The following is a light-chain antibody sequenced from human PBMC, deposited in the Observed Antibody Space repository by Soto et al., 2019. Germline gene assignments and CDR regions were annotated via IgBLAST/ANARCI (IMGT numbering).Light chain of an antibody. CDR1: QSVSSN. V-gene: IGKV3-15*01. CDR3: QRYNNWPLT. Sequence: EIVMTQSPATLSVSPGERATLSCRASQSVSSNLAWYQQKPGQVPRLLIYDASTRATGVPARFSGSGSGTEFTLTINSLQSEDFAVYYCQRYNNWPLTFGGGTKVDI. CDR2: DAS. J-gene: IGKJ4*01.